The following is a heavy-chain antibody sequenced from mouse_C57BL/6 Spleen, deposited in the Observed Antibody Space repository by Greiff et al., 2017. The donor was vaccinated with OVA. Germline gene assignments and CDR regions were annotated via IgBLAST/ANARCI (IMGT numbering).Heavy chain of an antibody. D-gene: IGHD2-2*01. CDR1: GYTFTDYY. CDR2: INPNNGGT. V-gene: IGHV1-26*01. J-gene: IGHJ1*03. CDR3: ARGSMVTTRDWYFDV. Sequence: EVQLQQSGPELVKPGASVKISCKASGYTFTDYYMNWVKQSHGKSLEWIGDINPNNGGTSYNQKFKGKATLTVDKSSSTAYMELRSLTSEDSAVYYCARGSMVTTRDWYFDVWGTGTTVTVSS.